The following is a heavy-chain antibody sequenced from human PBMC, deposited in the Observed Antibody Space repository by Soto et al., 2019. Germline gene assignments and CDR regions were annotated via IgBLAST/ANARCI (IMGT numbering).Heavy chain of an antibody. J-gene: IGHJ4*02. CDR3: ASSLLVGYGLEGESD. D-gene: IGHD5-18*01. V-gene: IGHV1-18*01. Sequence: QVQLVQSGAEVKKPGASVKVSCKASGYTFTSYGISWVRQAPGQGLERMGWISAYNGNTNYAQKLQGRVTMTTDTSTNTAYRELRSLRSDDTAVYYCASSLLVGYGLEGESDWGQGTLVTVSS. CDR1: GYTFTSYG. CDR2: ISAYNGNT.